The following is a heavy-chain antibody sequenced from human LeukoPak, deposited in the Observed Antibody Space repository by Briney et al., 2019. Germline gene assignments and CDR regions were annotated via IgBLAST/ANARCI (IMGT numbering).Heavy chain of an antibody. D-gene: IGHD2-15*01. Sequence: GGSLRHSCAASGFTFDDYGMSWVRQAPGKGLEWVSGINWNGGSTGYADSVKGRFTISRDNAKNSLYLQMNSLRAEDTALYHCARVIVVVAATSRVNWFDPWGQGTLVTVSS. CDR2: INWNGGST. V-gene: IGHV3-20*01. CDR3: ARVIVVVAATSRVNWFDP. J-gene: IGHJ5*02. CDR1: GFTFDDYG.